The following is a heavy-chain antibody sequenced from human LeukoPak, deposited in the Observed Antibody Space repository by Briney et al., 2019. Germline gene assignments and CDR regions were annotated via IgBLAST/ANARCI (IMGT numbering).Heavy chain of an antibody. CDR2: ISSSSTYI. J-gene: IGHJ4*02. CDR1: GFTFSSYS. CDR3: ARDITLTIAVAGRAVDY. Sequence: GGSLRLSCAASGFTFSSYSKNWVRQAPGKGLEWVSSISSSSTYIYYADSVKGRFTISRDNAKNSLYLQMNSLRAEDTAVYYCARDITLTIAVAGRAVDYWGQGTLVTVSS. V-gene: IGHV3-21*06. D-gene: IGHD6-19*01.